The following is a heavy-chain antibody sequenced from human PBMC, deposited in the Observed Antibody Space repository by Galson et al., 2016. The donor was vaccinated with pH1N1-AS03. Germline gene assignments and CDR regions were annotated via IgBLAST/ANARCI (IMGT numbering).Heavy chain of an antibody. CDR3: ARDPRGPCTSATCPTTYYFGMDV. J-gene: IGHJ6*02. CDR2: INTDSGVT. D-gene: IGHD2-2*01. V-gene: IGHV1-2*04. Sequence: SGYIFTGFYVHWVRQAPGQGLEWMGWINTDSGVTNYAQKFEAWVTMTGDTSVSTAYMELYGLKSDDTAVYYCARDPRGPCTSATCPTTYYFGMDVWGQGTTVIVSS. CDR1: GYIFTGFY.